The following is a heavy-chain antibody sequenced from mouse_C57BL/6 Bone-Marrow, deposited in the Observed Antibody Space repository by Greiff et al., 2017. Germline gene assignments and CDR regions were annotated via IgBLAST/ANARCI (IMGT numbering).Heavy chain of an antibody. Sequence: QVQLQQSGAELVKPGASVKMSCKASGYTFTSYWITWVKQRPGQGLEWIGDIYPGSGSTNYNEQVKGKATLTVDTSSSTAYMQLSSLTSEDSAVYYCARSHITTVVAPDYWGQGTTLTVSS. CDR1: GYTFTSYW. CDR2: IYPGSGST. J-gene: IGHJ2*01. V-gene: IGHV1-55*01. CDR3: ARSHITTVVAPDY. D-gene: IGHD1-1*01.